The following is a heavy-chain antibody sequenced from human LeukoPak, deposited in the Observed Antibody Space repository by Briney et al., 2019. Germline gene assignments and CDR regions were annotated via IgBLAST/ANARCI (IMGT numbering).Heavy chain of an antibody. Sequence: GRSLRLSCAASGFTFSSYAMHWVRQAPGKGLEWVAVISYDGSNKYYADSVKGRFTISRDNSKNTLYLQMNSLRAEDTAVYYCARDPKIWELSDWGQGTLVTVSS. CDR3: ARDPKIWELSD. J-gene: IGHJ4*02. D-gene: IGHD1-26*01. CDR2: ISYDGSNK. CDR1: GFTFSSYA. V-gene: IGHV3-30*01.